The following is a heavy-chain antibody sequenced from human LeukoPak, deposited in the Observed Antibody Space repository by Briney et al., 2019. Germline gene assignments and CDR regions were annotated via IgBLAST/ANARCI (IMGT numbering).Heavy chain of an antibody. D-gene: IGHD2-2*01. Sequence: ASVNVSCKASGYTFTSYDINWVRQATGQGLEWMGWMNPNSGNTGYAQKFQGRVTMTRNTSISTAYMELSSLRSEDTAVYYCARAPSNYCSSTSCLYGMDVWGQGTTVTVSS. J-gene: IGHJ6*02. CDR3: ARAPSNYCSSTSCLYGMDV. CDR2: MNPNSGNT. V-gene: IGHV1-8*01. CDR1: GYTFTSYD.